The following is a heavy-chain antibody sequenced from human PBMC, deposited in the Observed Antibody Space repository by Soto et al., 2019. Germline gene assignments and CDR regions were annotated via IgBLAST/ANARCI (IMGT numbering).Heavy chain of an antibody. Sequence: GGSLRLSCAASGFTFTRYSMNWVRQAPGKGLEWVSSISSTTNYIYYGDSMKGRFTISRDNGRNSLYLEIHSLRAEDTAVYYCARESEDLTSNFDYWGQGTLVTVSS. CDR3: ARESEDLTSNFDY. CDR1: GFTFTRYS. V-gene: IGHV3-21*06. J-gene: IGHJ4*02. CDR2: ISSTTNYI.